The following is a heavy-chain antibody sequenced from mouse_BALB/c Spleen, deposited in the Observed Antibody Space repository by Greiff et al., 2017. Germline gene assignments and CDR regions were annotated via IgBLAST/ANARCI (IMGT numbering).Heavy chain of an antibody. CDR3: VREDGNHWYFDV. CDR1: GFTFNTYA. V-gene: IGHV10-3*03. D-gene: IGHD2-1*01. J-gene: IGHJ1*01. CDR2: IRSKSNNYAT. Sequence: EVQLVESGGGLVQPKGSLKLSCAASGFTFNTYAMHWVCQAPGKGLEWVARIRSKSNNYATYYADSVKDRFTISRDDSQSMLYLQMNNLKTEDTAMYYCVREDGNHWYFDVWGAGTTVTVSS.